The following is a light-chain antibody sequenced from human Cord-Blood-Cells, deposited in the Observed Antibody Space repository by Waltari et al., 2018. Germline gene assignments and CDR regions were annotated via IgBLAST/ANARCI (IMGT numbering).Light chain of an antibody. CDR2: STN. V-gene: IGLV8-61*01. CDR3: VLYMGSGIWV. J-gene: IGLJ3*02. CDR1: SGSVSTSYY. Sequence: QTVVTQEPSFSVSPGGTVTLTCGLSSGSVSTSYYPSWYQQTPGPAPRPLIYSTNTRSSGVPDRFSGSILGNKAALTITGAQADDESDYYCVLYMGSGIWVFGGGTKLTVL.